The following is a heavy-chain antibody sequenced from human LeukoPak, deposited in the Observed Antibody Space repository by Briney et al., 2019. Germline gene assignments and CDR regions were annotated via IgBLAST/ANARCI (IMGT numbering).Heavy chain of an antibody. J-gene: IGHJ5*02. CDR3: ARYSWFGSGNFNWFDP. V-gene: IGHV4-39*07. Sequence: SETLSLTCTASGGSISSSSYYWGWIRQPPGKGLEWIGSIYYSGSTYYNPSLKSRVTISVDTSKNQFSLKLSSVTAADTAVYYCARYSWFGSGNFNWFDPWGQGTLVTVSS. CDR2: IYYSGST. D-gene: IGHD3-10*01. CDR1: GGSISSSSYY.